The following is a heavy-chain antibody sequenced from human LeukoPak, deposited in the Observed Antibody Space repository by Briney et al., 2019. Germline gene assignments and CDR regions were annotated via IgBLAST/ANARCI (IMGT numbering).Heavy chain of an antibody. V-gene: IGHV3-33*01. CDR2: TWYDGSNK. CDR1: GYTFSSYG. D-gene: IGHD2-2*01. J-gene: IGHJ6*02. CDR3: ARGGHCSTTSCSNYDGMDV. Sequence: GGSLRLSCAASGYTFSSYGMHWVRQAPGKGLEWVAATWYDGSNKYYADSVKGRFTISRDNSKNTLYLQMNSLRAEDTAVYFCARGGHCSTTSCSNYDGMDVWGQGTTLTVSS.